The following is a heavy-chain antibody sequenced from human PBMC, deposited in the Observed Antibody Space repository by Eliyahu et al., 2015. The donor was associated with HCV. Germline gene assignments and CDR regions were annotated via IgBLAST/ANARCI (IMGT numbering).Heavy chain of an antibody. CDR1: GFIFSGYG. V-gene: IGHV3-30*02. D-gene: IGHD6-13*01. J-gene: IGHJ4*02. CDR3: AKLARYGSSWYYMDY. Sequence: QVQLVESGGGVVQPGGSLRLSCAASGFIFSGYGACTGSARLQARGWGGCHLYGLMDSDKYYADSVKGRFTISRDNSKNTLYLQMNSLRGEDTAVYYCAKLARYGSSWYYMDYWGQGTLVTVSS. CDR2: YGLMDSDK.